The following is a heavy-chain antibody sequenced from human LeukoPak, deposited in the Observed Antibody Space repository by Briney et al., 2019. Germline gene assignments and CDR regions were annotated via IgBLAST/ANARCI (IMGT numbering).Heavy chain of an antibody. CDR1: GFTFSSYS. Sequence: GGSLRLSCAASGFTFSSYSMNWVRQAPGKGPVWVSRISTDGSSTSYADSVKGRFTISRDNGKNRLYLQLNSLRAEDTAVYYCASYLTSIPSGMDVWGQGTTVTVSS. D-gene: IGHD2/OR15-2a*01. CDR2: ISTDGSST. J-gene: IGHJ6*02. V-gene: IGHV3-74*01. CDR3: ASYLTSIPSGMDV.